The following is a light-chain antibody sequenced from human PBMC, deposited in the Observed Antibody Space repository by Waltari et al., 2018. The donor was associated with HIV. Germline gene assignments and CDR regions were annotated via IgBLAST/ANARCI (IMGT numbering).Light chain of an antibody. CDR2: YDD. CDR1: SSNIGHNA. Sequence: QSVLTQPPSVSEAPRQRVTISCSGSSSNIGHNAVNWYQQVPGKAPKLLIYYDDLRPSVVSDRFSGSKSGTSASLAISGLQSEDEADYYCAAWDDNLNGYVFGTGTKVTVL. CDR3: AAWDDNLNGYV. J-gene: IGLJ1*01. V-gene: IGLV1-36*01.